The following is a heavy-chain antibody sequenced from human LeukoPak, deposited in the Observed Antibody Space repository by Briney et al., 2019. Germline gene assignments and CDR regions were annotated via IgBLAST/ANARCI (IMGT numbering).Heavy chain of an antibody. CDR1: GYTFTGYY. D-gene: IGHD3-22*01. Sequence: LGASVKVSCKASGYTFTGYYMHWVRQAPGQGLEWMGWINPNSGGTNYAQKFQGRVNMTRDTSISTAYVELNSLRSDDTAVYYCARAYYYCSDYWGQGTLVTVSS. CDR3: ARAYYYCSDY. J-gene: IGHJ4*02. CDR2: INPNSGGT. V-gene: IGHV1-2*03.